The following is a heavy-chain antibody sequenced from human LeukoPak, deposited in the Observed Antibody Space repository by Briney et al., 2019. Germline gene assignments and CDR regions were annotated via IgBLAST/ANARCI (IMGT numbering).Heavy chain of an antibody. J-gene: IGHJ3*02. CDR2: INSDARST. CDR3: AKDHHDSSGYYYGTAFDI. D-gene: IGHD3-22*01. CDR1: GFSLSNYW. V-gene: IGHV3-74*01. Sequence: WGSLRLSCAASGFSLSNYWIHWVRLPPGRVLVWVSRINSDARSTSYADFMKSRFTSSRDNAKNTLYLQMNRLRAEDTAVYYCAKDHHDSSGYYYGTAFDIWGQGTMVTVSS.